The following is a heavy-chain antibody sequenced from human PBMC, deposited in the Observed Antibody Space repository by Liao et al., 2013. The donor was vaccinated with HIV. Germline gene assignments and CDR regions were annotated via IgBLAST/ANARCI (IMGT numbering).Heavy chain of an antibody. V-gene: IGHV4-61*02. CDR2: IYTQVGVP. CDR3: AREAGGDLTVGLDY. CDR1: GDSISSGTYY. D-gene: IGHD3-16*01. J-gene: IGHJ4*02. Sequence: QVQLQESGPGLAKPSQTLSLTCTVSGDSISSGTYYWSWIRQPAGKGLEWIGRIYTQVGVPNYNPSLKSRVTISVDTSKNQFSLKLSSVTAADTAVYYCAREAGGDLTVGLDYWGQGTLVTVSS.